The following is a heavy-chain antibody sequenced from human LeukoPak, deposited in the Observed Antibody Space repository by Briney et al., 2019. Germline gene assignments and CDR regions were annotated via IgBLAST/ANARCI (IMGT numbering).Heavy chain of an antibody. D-gene: IGHD3-3*01. CDR3: ARMSAYDFWSGYYNFDY. CDR2: ISYDGSNK. CDR1: GFTFSSYA. V-gene: IGHV3-30-3*01. J-gene: IGHJ4*02. Sequence: GGSLRLSCAASGFTFSSYAMHWVRQAPGKGLEWVAVISYDGSNKYYADSVKGRFTISRDNSKNMLYLQMNSLRAEDTAVYYCARMSAYDFWSGYYNFDYWGQGTLVTVSS.